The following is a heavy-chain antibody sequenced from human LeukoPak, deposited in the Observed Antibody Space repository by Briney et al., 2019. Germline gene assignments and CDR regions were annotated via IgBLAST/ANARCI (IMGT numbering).Heavy chain of an antibody. CDR1: GYTFTGYY. CDR3: ARECYDSSGDAFDI. J-gene: IGHJ3*02. V-gene: IGHV1-2*02. D-gene: IGHD3-22*01. Sequence: ASVKVSCKASGYTFTGYYMHWVRQAPGQGLEWMGWINPNSGGTNYAQKFQRRVTMTRDTSISTTYMELSRLRSDDTAVYYCARECYDSSGDAFDIWGQGTMVTVSS. CDR2: INPNSGGT.